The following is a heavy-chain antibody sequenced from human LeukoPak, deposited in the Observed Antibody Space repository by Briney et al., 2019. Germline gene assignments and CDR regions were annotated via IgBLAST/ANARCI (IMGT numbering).Heavy chain of an antibody. CDR2: ISSSGSTT. CDR3: ARYNWNYFDY. J-gene: IGHJ4*02. D-gene: IGHD1-20*01. V-gene: IGHV3-48*03. CDR1: GFTFSSYE. Sequence: GGSLRLSCAAAGFTFSSYEMNWVRQAPGKGLEWVSYISSSGSTTYYADSVKGRFTISRDNAKNSRYLQMNSLRAEDTAVYYCARYNWNYFDYWGQGTLVSVSS.